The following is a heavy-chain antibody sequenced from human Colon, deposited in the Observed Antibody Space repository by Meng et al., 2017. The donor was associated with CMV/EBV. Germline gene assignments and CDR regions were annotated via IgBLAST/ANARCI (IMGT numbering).Heavy chain of an antibody. CDR3: VKDQCRG. CDR1: GFTFSDYG. D-gene: IGHD3-10*01. J-gene: IGHJ4*02. CDR2: VLYDGSRK. V-gene: IGHV3-30*02. Sequence: VPRVESGGGVVQPGGSLRLSCAASGFTFSDYGMHWLRQAPGKGLEWVAFVLYDGSRKYYGDSVKGRFSISRDNSKNTLYLQMNSLRADDTAVYYCVKDQCRGWGQGTLVTVSS.